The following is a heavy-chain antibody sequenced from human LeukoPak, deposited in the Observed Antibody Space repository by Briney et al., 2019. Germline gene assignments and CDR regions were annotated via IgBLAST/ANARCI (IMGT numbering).Heavy chain of an antibody. CDR1: GFPFTNYA. CDR3: AKDSGQPRTRGGYFDY. CDR2: IETNGVKT. J-gene: IGHJ4*02. Sequence: GESLRLSCAASGFPFTNYAMSWVRQAPGKGLEWVSSIETNGVKTYYADSVKGRFTISRDNSENTLSLQMNSLRVEDTAVYYCAKDSGQPRTRGGYFDYWGQGTLVTVSS. V-gene: IGHV3-23*01. D-gene: IGHD2-8*02.